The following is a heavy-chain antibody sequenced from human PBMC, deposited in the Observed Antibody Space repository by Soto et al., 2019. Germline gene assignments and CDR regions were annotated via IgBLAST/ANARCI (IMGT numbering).Heavy chain of an antibody. CDR1: GFTFSSYW. V-gene: IGHV3-7*05. Sequence: EVQLVESGGGLVQPGGSLRLSCADSGFTFSSYWMSWVRQAPGKGLEWVANIKQDGNEKYYVDSVKRRFTISRDNAKNSLYLQMNSLRAEDTAVYYCARVASLAAFYWGQGTLVTVSS. CDR3: ARVASLAAFY. CDR2: IKQDGNEK. J-gene: IGHJ4*02. D-gene: IGHD6-6*01.